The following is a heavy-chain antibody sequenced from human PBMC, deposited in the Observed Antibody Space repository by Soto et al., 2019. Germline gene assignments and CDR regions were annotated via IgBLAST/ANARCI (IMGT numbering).Heavy chain of an antibody. V-gene: IGHV3-21*01. Sequence: PGGSLRLSCAASGFSFSNYGMNWVRQAPGKGLEWVSSISSSSSYISYADSVKGRFTISRDNAKNSVYLQMNGLRAEDTAVYYCARSDCTSTSCYVVWFDPWGQGTLVTVSS. J-gene: IGHJ5*02. D-gene: IGHD2-2*01. CDR3: ARSDCTSTSCYVVWFDP. CDR2: ISSSSSYI. CDR1: GFSFSNYG.